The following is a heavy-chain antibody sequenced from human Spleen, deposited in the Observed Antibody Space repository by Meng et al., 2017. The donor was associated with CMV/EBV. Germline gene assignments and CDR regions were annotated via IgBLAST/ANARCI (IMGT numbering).Heavy chain of an antibody. CDR1: FSSNS. J-gene: IGHJ4*02. CDR3: AREGSRVGATKQKNHYFDY. Sequence: FSSNSMNWFHPSPGKGLEWVSSISSSSNYIFSADSVKDRFTISRDNAKNSLSLQMNSLRADDTAVYYCAREGSRVGATKQKNHYFDYWGQGTLVTVSS. CDR2: ISSSSNYI. V-gene: IGHV3-21*01. D-gene: IGHD1-26*01.